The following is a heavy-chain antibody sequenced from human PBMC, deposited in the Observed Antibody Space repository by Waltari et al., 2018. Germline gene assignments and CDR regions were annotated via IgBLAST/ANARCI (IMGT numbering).Heavy chain of an antibody. J-gene: IGHJ6*02. CDR2: ISGSGGST. Sequence: EVQLLESGGGLVQPGGSLRLSCAASGFTFSSYAMSWVRQAPGKGLEWVSAISGSGGSTYYADSVKGRFTISRDNSKNTLYLQMNSLRAEDTAVYYCAKALIVATLSNYYYGMDVWGQGTTVTVSS. V-gene: IGHV3-23*01. CDR1: GFTFSSYA. D-gene: IGHD5-12*01. CDR3: AKALIVATLSNYYYGMDV.